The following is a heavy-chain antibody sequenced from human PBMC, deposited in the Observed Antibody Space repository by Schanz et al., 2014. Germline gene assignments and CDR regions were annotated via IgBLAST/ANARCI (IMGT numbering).Heavy chain of an antibody. Sequence: QVQLQQWGAGLLKPSETLSLTCAVYGGSFSGYYWSWIRQPPGKGLEWIGRVYTSGSTNYNPSRKSRVTIPRATPKTQSSMKLRSVPAADTAVYYCARGGSVATIAPYTWFDPWGQGTLVTVSS. V-gene: IGHV4-59*10. CDR2: VYTSGST. D-gene: IGHD5-12*01. CDR3: ARGGSVATIAPYTWFDP. CDR1: GGSFSGYY. J-gene: IGHJ5*02.